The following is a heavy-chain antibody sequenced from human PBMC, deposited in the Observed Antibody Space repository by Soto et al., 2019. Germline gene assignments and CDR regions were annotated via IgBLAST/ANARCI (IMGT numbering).Heavy chain of an antibody. CDR1: GFTFSDYA. CDR2: VSHDGRNT. V-gene: IGHV3-30*18. D-gene: IGHD6-19*01. CDR3: AKGGRQWLVTSDFNY. Sequence: VQLVESGGGVVQPGRSLRLSCAASGFTFSDYAMHWVRQAPGKGLEWVAVVSHDGRNTHYADSVKGRFTISRDSSKNTFSLEMTSLRAVDTAVYYGAKGGRQWLVTSDFNYWGQGALVTVSS. J-gene: IGHJ4*02.